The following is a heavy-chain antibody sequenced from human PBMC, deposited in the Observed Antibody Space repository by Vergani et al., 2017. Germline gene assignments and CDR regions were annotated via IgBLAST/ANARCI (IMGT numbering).Heavy chain of an antibody. CDR3: ARDHRKDGGDPEDYYYGMDV. J-gene: IGHJ6*02. CDR2: IIPVLRKT. Sequence: QVQLVQSGAEVKKPGSSVKVSCKASGGTFSSNTISWVRQAPGQGLEWMGRIIPVLRKTKYAQEFQRRLTITADTSTSTAFMELTILRSQDTAVYYCARDHRKDGGDPEDYYYGMDVWGQGTAVTVSS. V-gene: IGHV1-69*08. D-gene: IGHD2-21*02. CDR1: GGTFSSNT.